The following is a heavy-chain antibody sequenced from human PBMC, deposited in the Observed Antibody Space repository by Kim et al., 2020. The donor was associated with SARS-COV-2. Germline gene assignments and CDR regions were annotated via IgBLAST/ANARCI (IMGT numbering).Heavy chain of an antibody. Sequence: NPSPKSRLTLSVDTSKNQFSLRLTSVNAADTAVYYCARQTYDFWTGYGDSWGQGTLVTVSS. D-gene: IGHD3-3*01. V-gene: IGHV4-39*01. J-gene: IGHJ4*02. CDR3: ARQTYDFWTGYGDS.